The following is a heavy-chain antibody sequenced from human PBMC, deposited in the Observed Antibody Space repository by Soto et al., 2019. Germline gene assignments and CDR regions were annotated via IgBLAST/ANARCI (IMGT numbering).Heavy chain of an antibody. J-gene: IGHJ4*02. CDR3: ARAGDNSGYSDY. Sequence: QVQLQQWGAGLLKPSETLSLTCAVYGGTFSGYYWIWIRQPPGKGLEWIGEINHRGSSNYNPPLKSRVTISVDTSKNQFSLMLSSVTAADTAVYYCARAGDNSGYSDYWGQGTLVTVSS. CDR2: INHRGSS. D-gene: IGHD3-22*01. CDR1: GGTFSGYY. V-gene: IGHV4-34*02.